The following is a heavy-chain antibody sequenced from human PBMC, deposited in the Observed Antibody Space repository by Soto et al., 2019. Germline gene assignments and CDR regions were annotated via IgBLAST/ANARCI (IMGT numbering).Heavy chain of an antibody. CDR1: GYTFTSYA. CDR3: ARDRYRGYCSGGSCPPPDY. CDR2: INAGNGNT. V-gene: IGHV1-3*05. Sequence: QVQLVQSGAEEKKPGASVKVSCKASGYTFTSYAMRWVRQAPGQRLEWMGWINAGNGNTKYSQKFQGRVTITRDTSAGTAYMELSSLRSEDTAVYYCARDRYRGYCSGGSCPPPDYWGQGTLVTVSS. J-gene: IGHJ4*02. D-gene: IGHD2-15*01.